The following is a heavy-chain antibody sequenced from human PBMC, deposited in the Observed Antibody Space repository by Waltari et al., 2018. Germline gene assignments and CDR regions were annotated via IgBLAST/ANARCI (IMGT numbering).Heavy chain of an antibody. CDR1: GFTFSSAG. V-gene: IGHV3-30*18. CDR3: AKDRGYSSSNGMDV. Sequence: QVQLVESGGGVVQPGRSLRLSCAASGFTFSSAGRHWVRQAPGKGLEWVAVISYDGSNKYYADSVKGRFTISRDNSKNTLYLQMNSLRAEDTAVYYCAKDRGYSSSNGMDVWGQGTTVTVSS. D-gene: IGHD6-6*01. J-gene: IGHJ6*02. CDR2: ISYDGSNK.